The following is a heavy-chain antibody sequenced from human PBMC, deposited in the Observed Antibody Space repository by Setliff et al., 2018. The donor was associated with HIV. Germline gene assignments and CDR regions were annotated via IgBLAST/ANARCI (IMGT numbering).Heavy chain of an antibody. Sequence: GESLKISCAASGFTFSVHGMHWVRQAPGKGLKWVAFINYDESSEYYADSVKGRVSISRDNSKNTVDLHMNSLRTEDTAVYYCAKDGDYRNGDYDAFDIWGLGTMVTV. D-gene: IGHD4-4*01. CDR1: GFTFSVHG. J-gene: IGHJ3*02. CDR2: INYDESSE. CDR3: AKDGDYRNGDYDAFDI. V-gene: IGHV3-30*02.